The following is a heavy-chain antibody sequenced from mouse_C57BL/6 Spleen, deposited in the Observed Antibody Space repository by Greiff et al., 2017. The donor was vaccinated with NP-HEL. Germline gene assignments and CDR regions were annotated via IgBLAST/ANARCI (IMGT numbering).Heavy chain of an antibody. V-gene: IGHV1-7*01. J-gene: IGHJ4*01. CDR1: GYTFTSYW. Sequence: VQLQQSGAELAKPGASVKLSCKASGYTFTSYWMHWVKQRPGQGLEWIGYINPSSGYTKYNQKFKDKATLTADKSSSTAYMQLSSLTYEDSAVYYWARRGDGYYGSSYGDAMDYWGQGTSVTVSS. CDR2: INPSSGYT. D-gene: IGHD1-1*01. CDR3: ARRGDGYYGSSYGDAMDY.